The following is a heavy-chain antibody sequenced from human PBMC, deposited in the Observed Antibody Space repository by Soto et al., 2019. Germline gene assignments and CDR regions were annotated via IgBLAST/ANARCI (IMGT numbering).Heavy chain of an antibody. Sequence: GGSLRLSCAASGCTFSSFWTHCVRQAPGKGLVWVSRINGDGTTTSYADFVKGRFTISRDNSKNTLYLQMNSLRAEDTAVYYCTRERVRFLEWYTQGGMQVWGQGTTVNVS. D-gene: IGHD3-3*01. J-gene: IGHJ6*01. CDR2: INGDGTTT. V-gene: IGHV3-74*01. CDR1: GCTFSSFW. CDR3: TRERVRFLEWYTQGGMQV.